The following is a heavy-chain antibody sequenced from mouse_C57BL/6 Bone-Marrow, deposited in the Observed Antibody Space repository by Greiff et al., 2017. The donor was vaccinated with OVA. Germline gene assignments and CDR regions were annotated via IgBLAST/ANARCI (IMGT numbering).Heavy chain of an antibody. V-gene: IGHV1-53*01. D-gene: IGHD1-1*01. CDR2: INPSNGGT. J-gene: IGHJ4*01. CDR1: GYTFTSYW. Sequence: QVQLQQPGTELVKPGASVKLSCKASGYTFTSYWMHWVKQRPGQGLEWIGNINPSNGGTTYNEKCKSKATLTGDKSSSTAYMQLSSLTSEDSAVYYCARTYGSSYAMDYWGQGTSVTVSS. CDR3: ARTYGSSYAMDY.